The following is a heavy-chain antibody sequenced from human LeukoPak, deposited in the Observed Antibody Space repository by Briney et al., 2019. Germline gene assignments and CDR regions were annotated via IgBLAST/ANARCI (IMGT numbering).Heavy chain of an antibody. V-gene: IGHV3-7*01. CDR3: ARAAGEMATIRY. CDR2: INQDGSEK. CDR1: GFTFTTYW. D-gene: IGHD5-24*01. J-gene: IGHJ4*02. Sequence: GGSLRLSCAASGFTFTTYWMTWVRQAPGKGLEWVANINQDGSEKYFVDSVKGRFTISRDNAKNSLYLQMNSLRAEDTAVYYCARAAGEMATIRYWGQGTLVTVSS.